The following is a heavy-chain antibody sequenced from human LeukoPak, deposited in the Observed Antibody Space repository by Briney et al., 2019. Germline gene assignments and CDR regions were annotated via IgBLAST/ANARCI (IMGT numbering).Heavy chain of an antibody. D-gene: IGHD1-20*01. Sequence: PSETLSLTCTVSGDSISSSSYYWGWIRQPPGKGLEWIGSMYYSGSTFYNPSLKSRVTISVDTSKKQFSLKLSSVTAADTAVYYCAKIITGTAVGSFDYWGQRTLVTVSS. V-gene: IGHV4-39*01. J-gene: IGHJ4*02. CDR3: AKIITGTAVGSFDY. CDR1: GDSISSSSYY. CDR2: MYYSGST.